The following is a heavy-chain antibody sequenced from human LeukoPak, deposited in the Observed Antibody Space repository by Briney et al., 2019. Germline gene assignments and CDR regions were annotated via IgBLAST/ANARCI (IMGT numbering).Heavy chain of an antibody. CDR1: GGSISSYY. V-gene: IGHV4-59*08. CDR2: IYYSGST. CDR3: ARHYDSSGYWYYFDY. Sequence: PSETPSLTCTVSGGSISSYYWSWIRQPPGKGLEWIGYIYYSGSTNYNPSLKSRVTISVDTSKNQFSLKLSSVTAADTAVYYCARHYDSSGYWYYFDYWGQGTLVTVSS. J-gene: IGHJ4*02. D-gene: IGHD3-22*01.